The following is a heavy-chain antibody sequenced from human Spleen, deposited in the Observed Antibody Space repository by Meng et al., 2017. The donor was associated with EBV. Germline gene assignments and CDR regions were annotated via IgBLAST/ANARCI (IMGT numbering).Heavy chain of an antibody. Sequence: QVQLWQSGCEVKKPGASVKISCKASGYSFTTHPVHWVRQAPGQRLEWMGWINAGNGNTKYSQKLQGRVTMTRDTSASTVYMELSSLRSEDTAVYYCARDGGSTGGALDYWGQGTLVTVSS. CDR1: GYSFTTHP. CDR2: INAGNGNT. J-gene: IGHJ4*02. V-gene: IGHV1-3*01. CDR3: ARDGGSTGGALDY. D-gene: IGHD2-8*02.